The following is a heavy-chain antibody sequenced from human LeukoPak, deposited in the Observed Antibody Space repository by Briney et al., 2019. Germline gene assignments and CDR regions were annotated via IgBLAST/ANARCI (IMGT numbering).Heavy chain of an antibody. CDR1: GASISSDY. CDR3: ARLGGTNWYNWFDP. D-gene: IGHD1-1*01. J-gene: IGHJ5*02. Sequence: PSETLSLTCTVSGASISSDYWSWIRQPAGKGLEWIGRVYPTGSTNLSPSLKNRVTMSIDTSKNQFSLNLSSVTAADTAVYYCARLGGTNWYNWFDPWGQGTLVTVSS. V-gene: IGHV4-4*07. CDR2: VYPTGST.